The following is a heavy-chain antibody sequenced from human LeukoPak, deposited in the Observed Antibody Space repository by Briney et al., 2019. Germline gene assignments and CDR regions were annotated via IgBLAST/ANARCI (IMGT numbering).Heavy chain of an antibody. CDR3: ARGDPYYYYHHMDV. V-gene: IGHV1-69*13. J-gene: IGHJ6*02. CDR2: IIPIFGSP. CDR1: GGTFSSFS. D-gene: IGHD2-21*02. Sequence: WASVKVSCKASGGTFSSFSISWVRQAPGQGLEWMGGIIPIFGSPNYAQKFQGRVTITADESASTAYMELRSLKSGDTAVYYCARGDPYYYYHHMDVWGQGTAVTVSS.